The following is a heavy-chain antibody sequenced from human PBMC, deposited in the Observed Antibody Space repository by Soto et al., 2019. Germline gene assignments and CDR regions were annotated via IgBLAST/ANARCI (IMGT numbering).Heavy chain of an antibody. CDR2: VYYSGSA. J-gene: IGHJ5*02. V-gene: IGHV4-39*01. Sequence: SETLCLTYSVSGGFITANGYYWGWFRQPPGKGLEWIGSVYYSGSAYYNPSLKSRLTISVDTSRSQFSLKLTSVSAADTAVYFCAKHQRLPDWFDPWGLGTPVTVS. CDR1: GGFITANGYY. CDR3: AKHQRLPDWFDP.